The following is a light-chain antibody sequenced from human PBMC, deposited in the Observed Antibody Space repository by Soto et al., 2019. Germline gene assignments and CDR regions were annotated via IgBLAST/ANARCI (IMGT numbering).Light chain of an antibody. CDR3: GSDEWT. CDR1: QSIRSPF. Sequence: EIVLTQSPATLSLSPGERATLSCRASQSIRSPFLAWYQQKPGQAPRLFIHGASSRATGIPDRFSGSGSGTDFTLTISRLEPEDFAVDYCGSDEWTFGQVTKVE. V-gene: IGKV3-20*01. CDR2: GAS. J-gene: IGKJ1*01.